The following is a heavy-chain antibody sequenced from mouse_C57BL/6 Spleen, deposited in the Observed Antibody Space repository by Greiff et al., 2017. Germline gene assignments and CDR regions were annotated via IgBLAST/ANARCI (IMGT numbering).Heavy chain of an antibody. CDR1: GFTFSSYA. CDR3: ARDGTMVTTRYFDY. D-gene: IGHD2-2*01. J-gene: IGHJ2*01. Sequence: EVQLVESGGGLVKPGGSLKLSCAASGFTFSSYAMSWVRQTPEKRLEWVATISDGGSYTYYPDNVQGRFTISRDNAKNNLYLQMSHLKSGDTAMYYCARDGTMVTTRYFDYWGQGTTLTVSS. CDR2: ISDGGSYT. V-gene: IGHV5-4*01.